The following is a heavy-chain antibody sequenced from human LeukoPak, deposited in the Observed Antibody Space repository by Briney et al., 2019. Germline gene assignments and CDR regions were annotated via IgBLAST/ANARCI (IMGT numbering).Heavy chain of an antibody. J-gene: IGHJ4*02. CDR3: AREMWRGFVDY. D-gene: IGHD3-3*01. V-gene: IGHV3-11*01. CDR2: ISSSGSTI. Sequence: GGSLRLSCAASGFTFSDYYMSWIRQAPGKGLEWVSYISSSGSTIYYADSVKGRFTISRDNAKNSMYLQMNSLRAEDTAVYYCAREMWRGFVDYWGQGTLVTVSS. CDR1: GFTFSDYY.